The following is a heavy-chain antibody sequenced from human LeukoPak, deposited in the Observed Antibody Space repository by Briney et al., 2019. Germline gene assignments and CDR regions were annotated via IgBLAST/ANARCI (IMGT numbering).Heavy chain of an antibody. CDR2: ITGSGTNT. CDR1: QFTFRNYA. CDR3: VKDPSGVDP. V-gene: IGHV3-23*01. Sequence: GGSLRLSCVASQFTFRNYAMSWVRQAPGKGLEWVAAITGSGTNTYYSDSVKGRFVISRDNSKNTLSLYVNNLRAEDTAVYYCVKDPSGVDPWGQGTLVTVSS. J-gene: IGHJ5*02.